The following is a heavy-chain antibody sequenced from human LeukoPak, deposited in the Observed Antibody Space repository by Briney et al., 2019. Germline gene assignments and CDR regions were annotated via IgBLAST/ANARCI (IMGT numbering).Heavy chain of an antibody. CDR1: GFTFSNYG. CDR3: ARNVLRFLDWSSAIDP. Sequence: GGSLRLSCAASGFTFSNYGMHWVRQAPGKGLEWVAFIRFDGSNKYYADSVKGRFTISRDNSKNTLYLQMNSLRAEDTAVYYCARNVLRFLDWSSAIDPWGQGTLVTVSS. CDR2: IRFDGSNK. D-gene: IGHD3-3*01. V-gene: IGHV3-30*02. J-gene: IGHJ5*02.